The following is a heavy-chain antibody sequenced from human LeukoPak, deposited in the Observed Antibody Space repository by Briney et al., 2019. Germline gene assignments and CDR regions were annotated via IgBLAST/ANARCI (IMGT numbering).Heavy chain of an antibody. D-gene: IGHD1-26*01. V-gene: IGHV4-59*01. CDR2: IYHTGST. Sequence: SETLSLTCAVSGGSISPYYWTWIRRPPGKGLEWIGYIYHTGSTRYNPSLKSRVTISLDKSKNHISLKLYSVTAADTAVYYCARDWAQDSRGNYYIMDVWGQGTSVTVSS. CDR3: ARDWAQDSRGNYYIMDV. CDR1: GGSISPYY. J-gene: IGHJ6*02.